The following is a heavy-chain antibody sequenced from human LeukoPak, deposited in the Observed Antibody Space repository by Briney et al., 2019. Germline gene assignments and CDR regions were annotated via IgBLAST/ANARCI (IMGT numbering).Heavy chain of an antibody. Sequence: PVGSLRLSCAASGFTVSSNYMSWVRQAPGKGLEWVSVIYSGGSTYYADSVEGRFTISRDNSKNTLYLQMNSLRAEDTAVYYCARDAGWNYGSGTLPSGYMDVWGKGTTVTVSS. CDR1: GFTVSSNY. CDR3: ARDAGWNYGSGTLPSGYMDV. J-gene: IGHJ6*03. CDR2: IYSGGST. V-gene: IGHV3-53*01. D-gene: IGHD3-10*01.